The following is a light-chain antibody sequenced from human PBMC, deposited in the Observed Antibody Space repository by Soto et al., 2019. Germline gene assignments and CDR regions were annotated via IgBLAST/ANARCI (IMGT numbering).Light chain of an antibody. CDR2: GAS. V-gene: IGKV3-20*01. CDR1: QSARSGF. Sequence: EIVLTQSPGTLSLSPGERASLSCRATQSARSGFLAWYQLKPGQAPRLLIHGASTRAAGIPDRFSGSASGTDFTLTISRLEPEDFAVYYCQQYISSPPRYTFGQGTKLEIK. J-gene: IGKJ2*01. CDR3: QQYISSPPRYT.